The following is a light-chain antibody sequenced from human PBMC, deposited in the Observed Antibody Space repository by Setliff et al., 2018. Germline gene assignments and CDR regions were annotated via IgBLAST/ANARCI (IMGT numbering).Light chain of an antibody. CDR1: SSDVGAYNY. V-gene: IGLV2-11*01. CDR2: DVS. J-gene: IGLJ1*01. CDR3: CSYAGSPYV. Sequence: QSALTQPRSVSGSPGQSVTISCTGTSSDVGAYNYVSWYQQHPGKAPKLMIYDVSKRPSGVSNRFSGSKSGNTASLTISGLQAEDEADYYCCSYAGSPYVFGTGTKVTVL.